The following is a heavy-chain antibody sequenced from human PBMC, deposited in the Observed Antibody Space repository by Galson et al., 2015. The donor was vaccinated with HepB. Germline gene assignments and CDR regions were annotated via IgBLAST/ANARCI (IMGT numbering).Heavy chain of an antibody. Sequence: SLRLSCAASGFTFSNTWMNWVRQAPGKGLEWVGRIKSKTDGGTTDYAAPVKGRFTISRDDSKNTLYLQMNSLKNEDTAVDYCTTDPLWTPRFGYWGQGTLVTVSS. CDR1: GFTFSNTW. CDR2: IKSKTDGGTT. D-gene: IGHD3-10*01. CDR3: TTDPLWTPRFGY. V-gene: IGHV3-15*07. J-gene: IGHJ4*02.